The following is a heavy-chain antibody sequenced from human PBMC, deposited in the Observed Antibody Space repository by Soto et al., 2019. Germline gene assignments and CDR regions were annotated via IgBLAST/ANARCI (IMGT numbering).Heavy chain of an antibody. CDR1: GFTFSSYS. D-gene: IGHD3-16*01. CDR2: ISSSSSYI. J-gene: IGHJ3*02. CDR3: ARPSGEALGAFDI. V-gene: IGHV3-21*01. Sequence: EVQLVESGGGLVKPGGSLRLSCAASGFTFSSYSMNWVRQAPGKGLEWVSSISSSSSYIYYADSVKGRFTISRDNAKNSLYLQMNSLRAEDTAVYYCARPSGEALGAFDIWGQGTMVTVSS.